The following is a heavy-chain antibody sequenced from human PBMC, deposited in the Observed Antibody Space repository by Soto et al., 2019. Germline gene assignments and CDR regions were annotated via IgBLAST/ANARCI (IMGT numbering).Heavy chain of an antibody. CDR1: WDSVSSNSAA. V-gene: IGHV6-1*01. D-gene: IGHD3-22*01. CDR3: ARDPDFSFDYYDSSGPSGAFDY. J-gene: IGHJ4*02. Sequence: SQTLSLTCAISWDSVSSNSAAWNWIRQSPSRGLEWLGRTYYRSKWYNDYAVSVKSRITINPDTSKNQFSLQLNSVTPEDTAVYYCARDPDFSFDYYDSSGPSGAFDYWGQGTLVTVSS. CDR2: TYYRSKWYN.